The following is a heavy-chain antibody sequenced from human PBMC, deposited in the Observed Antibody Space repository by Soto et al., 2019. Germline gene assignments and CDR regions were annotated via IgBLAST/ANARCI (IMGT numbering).Heavy chain of an antibody. D-gene: IGHD3-3*01. CDR2: IYYSGST. J-gene: IGHJ5*02. V-gene: IGHV4-31*11. CDR1: GGSISSGGYY. CDR3: ARDWRGAEGFDP. Sequence: PSETLSLTCAVSGGSISSGGYYWSWIRQHPGKGLEWIGYIYYSGSTYYNPSLKSRVTISVDTSKNQFSLKLSSVTAADTAVYFCARDWRGAEGFDPWGQGTLVTVSS.